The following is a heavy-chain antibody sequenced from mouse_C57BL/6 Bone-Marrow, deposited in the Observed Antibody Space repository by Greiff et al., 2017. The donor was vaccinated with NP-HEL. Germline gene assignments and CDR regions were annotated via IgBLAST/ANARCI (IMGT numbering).Heavy chain of an antibody. D-gene: IGHD3-2*02. CDR3: ARHEEKDSSGLAWFAY. J-gene: IGHJ3*01. CDR1: GYTFTEYT. Sequence: QVHVKQSGAELVKPGASVKLSCKASGYTFTEYTIHWVKQRSGQGLEWIGWFYPGSGSIKYNEKFKDKATLTADKSSSTVYMELSRLTSEDSAVYFCARHEEKDSSGLAWFAYWGQGTLVTVSA. CDR2: FYPGSGSI. V-gene: IGHV1-62-2*01.